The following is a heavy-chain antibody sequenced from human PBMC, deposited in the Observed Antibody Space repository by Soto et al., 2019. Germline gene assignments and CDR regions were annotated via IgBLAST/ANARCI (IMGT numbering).Heavy chain of an antibody. CDR1: GFTFSNAW. J-gene: IGHJ4*02. CDR3: TTRAAFWSSYNYYFDY. D-gene: IGHD3-3*01. V-gene: IGHV3-15*07. Sequence: GGSLRLSCAASGFTFSNAWMNWVRQAPGKGLEWVGRIKSKADGGTTDYAAPVKGRFTISRDDSKNTMYMQMNSLKTEDTAVYYCTTRAAFWSSYNYYFDYWGQRTLVTVSS. CDR2: IKSKADGGTT.